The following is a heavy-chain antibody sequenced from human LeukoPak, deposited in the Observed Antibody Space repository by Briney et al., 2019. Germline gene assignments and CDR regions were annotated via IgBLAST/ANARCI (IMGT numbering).Heavy chain of an antibody. CDR2: IYPDDSNT. D-gene: IGHD7-27*01. J-gene: IGHJ4*02. Sequence: GESLKISCKGSGYSFTRYWIAWVHQMPGKGLEWMGIIYPDDSNTRYSPSFQGQVTFAADKSTNTAYLQWSSLKASDTAMYYCARRSPGARGPLDYWGQGALVTVSS. CDR1: GYSFTRYW. V-gene: IGHV5-51*07. CDR3: ARRSPGARGPLDY.